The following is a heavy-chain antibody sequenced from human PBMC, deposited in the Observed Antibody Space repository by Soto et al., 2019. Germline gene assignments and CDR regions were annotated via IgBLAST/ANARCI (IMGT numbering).Heavy chain of an antibody. CDR3: ARAGAYYYDSSAKRYFDY. Sequence: GGSLRLSCAASGFTFSDYYMSWIRQAPGKWLEWVSYISSSSSYTNYADSVKGRFTISRDNAKNSLYLQMNSLRAEDTAVYYCARAGAYYYDSSAKRYFDYWGQGXLVTVYS. J-gene: IGHJ4*02. CDR1: GFTFSDYY. CDR2: ISSSSSYT. V-gene: IGHV3-11*06. D-gene: IGHD3-22*01.